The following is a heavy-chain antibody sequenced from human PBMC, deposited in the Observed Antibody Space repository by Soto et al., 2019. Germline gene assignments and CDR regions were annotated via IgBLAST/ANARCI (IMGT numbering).Heavy chain of an antibody. D-gene: IGHD2-2*01. Sequence: QVQLVQSGAEVKKPGSSVKVSCKASGGTFSSYAISWVRQAPGQGLEWMGGIIPISETTNYAQKFQGRVRITAEESKSTAYMELSSLRAEDTAVYYCARSQGSCTSLEIYYYYYYGMDVWGQGTTVTVSS. V-gene: IGHV1-69*01. CDR1: GGTFSSYA. J-gene: IGHJ6*02. CDR3: ARSQGSCTSLEIYYYYYYGMDV. CDR2: IIPISETT.